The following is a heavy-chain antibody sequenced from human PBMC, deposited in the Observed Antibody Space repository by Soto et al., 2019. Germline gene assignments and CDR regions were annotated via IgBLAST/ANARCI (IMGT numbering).Heavy chain of an antibody. CDR2: IYYSGST. J-gene: IGHJ5*02. CDR1: GGSVSSGSYY. Sequence: SETLSLTCTVSGGSVSSGSYYWSWIRQPPGKGLEWIGYIYYSGSTNYNPSLKSRVTISVDTSKNQFSLKLSSVTAADTAVYYCARDGFCTSTNCRMGNWFDPWGQGTLVTVSS. D-gene: IGHD2-2*03. CDR3: ARDGFCTSTNCRMGNWFDP. V-gene: IGHV4-61*01.